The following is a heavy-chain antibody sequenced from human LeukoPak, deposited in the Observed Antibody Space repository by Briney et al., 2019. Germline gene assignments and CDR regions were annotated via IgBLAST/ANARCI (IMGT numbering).Heavy chain of an antibody. Sequence: SVKVSCKASGGTFSSYAISWVRQAPGQGLEWMGGIIPIFGTANYAQKFQGRVTITADESTSTAYMELSSLRSEDTAVYYCARQKRAYSSSLGYWGQGTLVTVSS. CDR3: ARQKRAYSSSLGY. V-gene: IGHV1-69*13. J-gene: IGHJ4*02. D-gene: IGHD6-13*01. CDR2: IIPIFGTA. CDR1: GGTFSSYA.